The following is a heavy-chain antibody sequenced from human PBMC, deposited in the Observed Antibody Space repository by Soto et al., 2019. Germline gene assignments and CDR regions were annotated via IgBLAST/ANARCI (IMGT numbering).Heavy chain of an antibody. CDR3: ARDLYGLDV. CDR1: GFSFSDYD. Sequence: QVQLVESGGGLVKPGGSLRLSCAATGFSFSDYDMTWIRQAPGQGLEWLSYISRTDSSKYYAGSVKGRFTISVDSAKRSVYLQMHSLRAHDTAVYYRARDLYGLDVWGQGTTVIVSS. CDR2: ISRTDSSK. V-gene: IGHV3-11*01. J-gene: IGHJ6*02.